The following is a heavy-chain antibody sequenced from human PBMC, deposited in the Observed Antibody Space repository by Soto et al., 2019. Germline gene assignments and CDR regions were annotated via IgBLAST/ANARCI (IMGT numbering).Heavy chain of an antibody. CDR1: GVTLTNVW. CDR2: ISSSSSYT. J-gene: IGHJ4*02. Sequence: PGGSLRLSCAVSGVTLTNVWMNWVRQAPGKGLEWVSYISSSSSYTNYADSVKGRFTISRDNAKNSLYLQMNSLRAEDTAVYYCARDHHRYSGYDYVDYWGQGTLVTVSS. D-gene: IGHD5-12*01. CDR3: ARDHHRYSGYDYVDY. V-gene: IGHV3-11*05.